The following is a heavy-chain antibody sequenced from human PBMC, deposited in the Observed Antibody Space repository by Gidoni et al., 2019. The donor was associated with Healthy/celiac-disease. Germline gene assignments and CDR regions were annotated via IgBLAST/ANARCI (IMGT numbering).Heavy chain of an antibody. CDR3: ALFSSRIAVAGLQH. V-gene: IGHV2-5*02. Sequence: QITLKESGPTLVKPTQTLTLTCTFSGFSLSTSGVGVGWIRQPPGKALEWLALIYWDDDKRYSPSLKSRLTITKDTSKNQVVLTMTNMDPVDTATYYCALFSSRIAVAGLQHWGQGTLVTVSS. CDR1: GFSLSTSGVG. CDR2: IYWDDDK. D-gene: IGHD6-19*01. J-gene: IGHJ1*01.